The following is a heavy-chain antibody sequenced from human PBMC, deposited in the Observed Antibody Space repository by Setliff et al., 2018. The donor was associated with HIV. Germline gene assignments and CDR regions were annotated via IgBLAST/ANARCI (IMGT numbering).Heavy chain of an antibody. CDR2: VIPIFGTA. CDR1: GGTFSSYA. J-gene: IGHJ6*03. D-gene: IGHD6-13*01. Sequence: ASVKVSCKASGGTFSSYALSWVRQAPGQGLEWMGGVIPIFGTANYAQKFRGRVTITADESTRTAYMELSSLRSEDTAVYYCARGDMAAADPYYYYYYMDVWGKGTPVTV. CDR3: ARGDMAAADPYYYYYYMDV. V-gene: IGHV1-69*13.